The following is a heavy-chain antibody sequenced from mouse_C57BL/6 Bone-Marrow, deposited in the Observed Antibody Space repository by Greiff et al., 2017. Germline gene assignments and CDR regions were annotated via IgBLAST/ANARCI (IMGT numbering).Heavy chain of an antibody. V-gene: IGHV14-4*01. CDR2: IDPENGDT. Sequence: QLQQSGAELVRPGASVKLSCTASGFNIKDDYMHWVKQRPEQGLEWIGWIDPENGDTEYASKFQGKATITADTSSNTAYLQLSSLTSEDTAVYYCTHSIGGFDYWGQGTTLTVSS. CDR3: THSIGGFDY. CDR1: GFNIKDDY. D-gene: IGHD2-10*02. J-gene: IGHJ2*01.